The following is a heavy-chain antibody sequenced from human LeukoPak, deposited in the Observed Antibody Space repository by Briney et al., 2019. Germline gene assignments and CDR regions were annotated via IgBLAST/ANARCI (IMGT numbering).Heavy chain of an antibody. J-gene: IGHJ6*02. CDR1: GFTFSSYG. D-gene: IGHD3-10*01. Sequence: GGSLRLSCAASGFTFSSYGMHWVRQAPGKGLEWVALIRYDGSNKYYADSVTGRFTISRDNSKNTLYLQMNSLRGEDTAAYYCAKDRGNSFYYGMDLWGQGTTVTVSS. V-gene: IGHV3-30*02. CDR3: AKDRGNSFYYGMDL. CDR2: IRYDGSNK.